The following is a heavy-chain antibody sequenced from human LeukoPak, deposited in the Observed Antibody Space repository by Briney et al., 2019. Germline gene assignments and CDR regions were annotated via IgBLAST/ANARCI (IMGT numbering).Heavy chain of an antibody. D-gene: IGHD4-23*01. CDR3: AKGRFYGGNSGNADAFDI. CDR1: GFTFSSYA. Sequence: GGSLRLSCAASGFTFSSYAMSWVRQAPGKGLEWVSAISGSGGRTSYADSVKGRFTISRDNSKNTLYLQMNSLRAEDTAIYYCAKGRFYGGNSGNADAFDIWGQGTMVTVSS. CDR2: ISGSGGRT. V-gene: IGHV3-23*01. J-gene: IGHJ3*02.